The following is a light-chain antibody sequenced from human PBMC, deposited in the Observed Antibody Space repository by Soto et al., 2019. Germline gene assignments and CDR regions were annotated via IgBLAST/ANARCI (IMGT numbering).Light chain of an antibody. CDR2: DVA. J-gene: IGLJ1*01. V-gene: IGLV2-14*03. CDR1: SSDIGGYNY. Sequence: SLLTQPASVSGSPGQSITISCPGTSSDIGGYNYVSWYRQHPGKAPELMIYDVANRPSGVSDRFSGSKSGNTASLTISGLQTEDEADYYCSSYTSTSTLYVFGTGTKVTVL. CDR3: SSYTSTSTLYV.